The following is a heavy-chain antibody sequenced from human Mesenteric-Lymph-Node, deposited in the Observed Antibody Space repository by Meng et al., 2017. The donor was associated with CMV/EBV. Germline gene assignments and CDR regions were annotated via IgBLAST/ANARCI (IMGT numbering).Heavy chain of an antibody. CDR2: INDVGST. Sequence: GFYSSWIRQSPGKGLEWIGEINDVGSTHYNPSLKSRVTISVDTSTNQLSLKLSTVTAADTAVYYCARARPELVIRYGNSWYGGGIDYWGQGTLVTVSS. D-gene: IGHD6-13*01. CDR3: ARARPELVIRYGNSWYGGGIDY. CDR1: GFY. J-gene: IGHJ4*02. V-gene: IGHV4-34*01.